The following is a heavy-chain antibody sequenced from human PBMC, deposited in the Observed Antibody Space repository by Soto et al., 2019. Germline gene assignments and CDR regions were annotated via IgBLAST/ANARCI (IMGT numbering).Heavy chain of an antibody. CDR3: AKDASGRITIFGVVTTGIDY. D-gene: IGHD3-3*01. V-gene: IGHV3-23*01. CDR2: ISGSGGST. J-gene: IGHJ4*02. Sequence: GGSLRLSCAASGFTFSSYAMSWVRQAPGKGLEWVSAISGSGGSTYYADSVKGRFTISRDNSKNTLYLQMNSLRAEDTAVYYCAKDASGRITIFGVVTTGIDYWGQGTQVTVSS. CDR1: GFTFSSYA.